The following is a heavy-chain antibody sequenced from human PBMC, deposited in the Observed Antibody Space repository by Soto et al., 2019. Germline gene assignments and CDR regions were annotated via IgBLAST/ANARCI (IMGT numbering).Heavy chain of an antibody. CDR2: INPNSGGT. J-gene: IGHJ4*02. V-gene: IGHV1-2*04. CDR1: GYTFTGYY. D-gene: IGHD4-17*01. Sequence: ASVKVSCKASGYTFTGYYMHWVRQAPGQGLEWMGWINPNSGGTNYAQKFQGWVTMTRDTSIGTAYMELSRLRSDDTAVYYCAIPPVPYDYGDYVLGYWGQGTLVTVSS. CDR3: AIPPVPYDYGDYVLGY.